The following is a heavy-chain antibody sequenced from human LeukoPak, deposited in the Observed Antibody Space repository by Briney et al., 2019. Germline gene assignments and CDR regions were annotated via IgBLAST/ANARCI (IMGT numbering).Heavy chain of an antibody. CDR2: INHSGST. J-gene: IGHJ3*02. CDR1: GGSFSGYY. V-gene: IGHV4-34*01. D-gene: IGHD2-2*02. Sequence: SETLSLTCAVYGGSFSGYYWSWIRQPPGKGLEWIGEINHSGSTNYNPSLKSRVTISVDTSKNQFSLKLSSVTAADTAVYYCARATVRRYCSSTSCYNSAFDIWGQGTMVTVSS. CDR3: ARATVRRYCSSTSCYNSAFDI.